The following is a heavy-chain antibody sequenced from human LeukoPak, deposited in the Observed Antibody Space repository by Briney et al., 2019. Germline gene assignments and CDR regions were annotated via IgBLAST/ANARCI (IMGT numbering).Heavy chain of an antibody. Sequence: GGSLRLSCADSGFTFSSYEMNWVRQAPGKGLEWVAVISYDGSNKYYADSVKGRFTISRDNSKNTLYLQMNSLRAEDTAVYYCARSLAVAGGDYWGQGTLVTVSS. CDR3: ARSLAVAGGDY. CDR2: ISYDGSNK. J-gene: IGHJ4*02. CDR1: GFTFSSYE. V-gene: IGHV3-30*04. D-gene: IGHD6-19*01.